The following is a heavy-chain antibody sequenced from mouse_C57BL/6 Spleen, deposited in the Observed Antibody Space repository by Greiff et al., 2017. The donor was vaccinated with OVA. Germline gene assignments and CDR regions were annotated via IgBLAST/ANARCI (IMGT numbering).Heavy chain of an antibody. D-gene: IGHD1-1*01. CDR3: ARDYGSSYGWYFDV. J-gene: IGHJ1*03. Sequence: EVKVEESGGGLVKPGGSLKLSCAASGFTFSDYGMHWVRQAPEKGLEWVAYISSGSSTIYYADTVKGRFTISRDNAKNTLFLQMTSLRSKDTAMYYCARDYGSSYGWYFDVWGTGTTVTVSS. CDR1: GFTFSDYG. CDR2: ISSGSSTI. V-gene: IGHV5-17*01.